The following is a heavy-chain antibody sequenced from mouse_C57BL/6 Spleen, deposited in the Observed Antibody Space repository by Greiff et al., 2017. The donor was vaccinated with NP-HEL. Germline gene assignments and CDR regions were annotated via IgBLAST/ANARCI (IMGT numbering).Heavy chain of an antibody. D-gene: IGHD1-1*01. CDR1: GFSLSTSGMG. J-gene: IGHJ2*01. CDR2: IYWDDDK. CDR3: ARGLYDYFDY. V-gene: IGHV8-12*01. Sequence: QVTLKESGPGLLQSSQTLSLTCSFSGFSLSTSGMGVSWIRQPSGQGLEWLAHIYWDDDKRYNPSLKSRLTISKDTSRNQVCLKITSVDTAYTATYYCARGLYDYFDYWGQGTTLTVSS.